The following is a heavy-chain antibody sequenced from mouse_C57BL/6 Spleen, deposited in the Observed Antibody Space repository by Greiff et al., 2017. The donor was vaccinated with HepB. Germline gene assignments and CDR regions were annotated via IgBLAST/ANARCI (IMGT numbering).Heavy chain of an antibody. CDR2: INPGSGGT. D-gene: IGHD2-4*01. CDR3: AREYDYDVGWYFDV. V-gene: IGHV1-54*01. J-gene: IGHJ1*03. Sequence: VQLVESGAELVRPGTSVKVSCKASGYAFTNYLIEWVKQRPGQGLEWIGVINPGSGGTNYNEKFKGKATLTADKSSSTAYMQLSSLTSEDSAVYFCAREYDYDVGWYFDVWGTGTTVTVSS. CDR1: GYAFTNYL.